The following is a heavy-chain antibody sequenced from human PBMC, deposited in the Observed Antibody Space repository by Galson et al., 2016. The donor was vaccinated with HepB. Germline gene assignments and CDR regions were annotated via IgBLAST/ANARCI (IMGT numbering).Heavy chain of an antibody. CDR3: ARDTQPLDWFFYYGMPV. J-gene: IGHJ6*02. CDR1: GYTFSIYG. Sequence: SVKVSCKASGYTFSIYGMYWLRQAPGQRLEWMEWINAGNGDTKYAEKFQGRLTFSTDTSADTVYMEMSSLRSEDTAVYYCARDTQPLDWFFYYGMPVWGQGTMVTVS. CDR2: INAGNGDT. V-gene: IGHV1-3*01. D-gene: IGHD3-9*01.